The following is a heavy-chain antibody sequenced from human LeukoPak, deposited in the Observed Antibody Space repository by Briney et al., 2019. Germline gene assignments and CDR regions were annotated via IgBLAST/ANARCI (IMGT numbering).Heavy chain of an antibody. CDR3: GTAAMYPGYAFDI. CDR2: IIPIFGTA. V-gene: IGHV1-69*13. CDR1: GGTFSSYA. J-gene: IGHJ3*02. Sequence: SVKVSCKASGGTFSSYAISWVRQAPGQGLEWMGGIIPIFGTANYAQKFQGRVTITADESTSTAYMELSSLRSEDTAVYYCGTAAMYPGYAFDIWGQGTMVTVSS. D-gene: IGHD2-2*01.